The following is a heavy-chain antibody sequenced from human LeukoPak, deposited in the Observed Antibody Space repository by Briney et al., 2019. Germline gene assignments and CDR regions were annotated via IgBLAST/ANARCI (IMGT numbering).Heavy chain of an antibody. D-gene: IGHD3-10*01. CDR1: GVTFRERG. CDR2: MWYDESKE. J-gene: IGHJ6*02. CDR3: ARDPYYGSGKYYHGMDL. Sequence: TPTLSVATSGVTFRERGKHSVLHAPGKGPEWVAVMWYDESKEYSGDSVKGRFTISRDKSKNTLYLQMNSLRAEDTAVYYCARDPYYGSGKYYHGMDLWGQGTTVTVSS. V-gene: IGHV3-33*08.